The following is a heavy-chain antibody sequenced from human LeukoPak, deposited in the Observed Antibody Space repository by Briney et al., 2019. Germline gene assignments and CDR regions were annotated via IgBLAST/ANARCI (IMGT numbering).Heavy chain of an antibody. V-gene: IGHV4-34*01. Sequence: PSETLSLTCAVYGGSFRGYYWSWIRHPPGKGLEWIGEINHSGSTNYNPSHKSRVTISVDTSKNQFSLKLRSVSAAYTAVYYWARGLKAACPFDYWGQGTLVTVSS. D-gene: IGHD6-6*01. CDR1: GGSFRGYY. J-gene: IGHJ4*02. CDR2: INHSGST. CDR3: ARGLKAACPFDY.